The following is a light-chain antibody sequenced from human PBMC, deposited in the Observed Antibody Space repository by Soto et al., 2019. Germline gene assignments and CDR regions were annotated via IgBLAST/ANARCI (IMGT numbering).Light chain of an antibody. CDR2: DAS. Sequence: DIQMTQSPSTLSASVGDTVTVTCRASQRVRGWLAWYQQKPGEAPKLLIYDASALPRGVPLGFSGSGSGTKFTLPVASLQPDHFATYYCQQYAAFSWTFGPGTQVEI. CDR3: QQYAAFSWT. CDR1: QRVRGW. J-gene: IGKJ1*01. V-gene: IGKV1-5*01.